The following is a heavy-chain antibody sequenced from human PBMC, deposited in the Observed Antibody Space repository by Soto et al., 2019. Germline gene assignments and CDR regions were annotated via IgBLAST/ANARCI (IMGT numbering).Heavy chain of an antibody. Sequence: PSETLSLTCTVSGGSVSNGSYYWSWIRQPPGKGLEWIGYIYYSWSTNYNPSLKSRVTISVDTSKNQFSLELSSVTAADSAVYYCASPGGYYYESSGWVDAFDVWGQGTMVTVSS. CDR1: GGSVSNGSYY. V-gene: IGHV4-61*01. CDR2: IYYSWST. D-gene: IGHD3-22*01. J-gene: IGHJ3*01. CDR3: ASPGGYYYESSGWVDAFDV.